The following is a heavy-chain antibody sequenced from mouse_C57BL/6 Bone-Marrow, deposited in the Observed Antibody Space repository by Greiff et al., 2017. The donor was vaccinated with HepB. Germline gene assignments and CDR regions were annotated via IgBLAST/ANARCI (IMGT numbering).Heavy chain of an antibody. J-gene: IGHJ4*01. D-gene: IGHD2-3*01. CDR3: ARQRKLYDGTLYAMDY. CDR1: GFTFSSYG. Sequence: DVHLVESGGDLVKPGGSLKLSCAASGFTFSSYGMSWVRQTPDKRLEWVATISSGGSYTYYPDSVKGRFTISRDNAKNTLYLQMSSLKSEDTAMYYCARQRKLYDGTLYAMDYWGQGTSVTVSS. CDR2: ISSGGSYT. V-gene: IGHV5-6*01.